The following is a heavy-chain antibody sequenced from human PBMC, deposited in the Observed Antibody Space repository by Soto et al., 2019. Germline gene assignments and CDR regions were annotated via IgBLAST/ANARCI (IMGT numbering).Heavy chain of an antibody. J-gene: IGHJ4*02. Sequence: PRGSLTLSCAASGFSFGDYAVTWVRQAPGKGVEGVSAVSGGGGSTYYADSVKGGFTIISDNTKNTVYLKVNSMRVGDTTLYYCAETDSFYGYYNDFNYWGQGARVTVSA. CDR3: AETDSFYGYYNDFNY. CDR2: VSGGGGST. D-gene: IGHD3-9*01. CDR1: GFSFGDYA. V-gene: IGHV3-23*01.